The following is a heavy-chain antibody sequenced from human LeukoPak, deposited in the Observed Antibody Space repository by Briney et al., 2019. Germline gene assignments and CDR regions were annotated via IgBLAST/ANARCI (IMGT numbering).Heavy chain of an antibody. CDR3: ARGSGYAVFDI. Sequence: GGSLRLSCAASGFTFSSYWMHWVRQAPGKGLVWVSRINSDGNITSYADSVKGRFTISRNNAKNTLYLLMNSLRAEDTAVYYCARGSGYAVFDIWGQGTMVTVSS. CDR2: INSDGNIT. CDR1: GFTFSSYW. D-gene: IGHD5-12*01. J-gene: IGHJ3*02. V-gene: IGHV3-74*01.